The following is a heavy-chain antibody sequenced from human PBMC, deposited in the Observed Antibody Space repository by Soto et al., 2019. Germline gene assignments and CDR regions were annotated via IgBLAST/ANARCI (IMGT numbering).Heavy chain of an antibody. Sequence: ASVKVSCKASGGTFSSYAISWVRQAPGQGLEWMGGIIPIFGTANYAQKFQGRVTITADESTSTAYMELSSLRSEDTAVYYCAGGYCSGGSCYSYYYYYGMDVWGQGTTVTVSS. J-gene: IGHJ6*02. CDR1: GGTFSSYA. V-gene: IGHV1-69*13. CDR3: AGGYCSGGSCYSYYYYYGMDV. D-gene: IGHD2-15*01. CDR2: IIPIFGTA.